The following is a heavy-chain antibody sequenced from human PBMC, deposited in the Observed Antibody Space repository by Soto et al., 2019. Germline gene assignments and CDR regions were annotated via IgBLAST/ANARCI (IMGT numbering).Heavy chain of an antibody. Sequence: EVQLVQSGAEVPKPGESLKITCKASGYSFTDYWIGWVRQMPGKGLEWMGIIYPGDSDTKYSPSFQGQVTMSADKSISTAYLQWNSLKASDTAMYYCARDGLSSSSSFDYWGQGTLVTVSS. CDR1: GYSFTDYW. CDR2: IYPGDSDT. CDR3: ARDGLSSSSSFDY. D-gene: IGHD6-6*01. V-gene: IGHV5-51*01. J-gene: IGHJ4*02.